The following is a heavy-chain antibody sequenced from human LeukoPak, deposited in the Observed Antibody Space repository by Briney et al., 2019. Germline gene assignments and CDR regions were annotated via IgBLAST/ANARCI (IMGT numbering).Heavy chain of an antibody. Sequence: GGSLRLSCAASGFTFSGYWMTWVRQAPGKGVEWVANIKQDGSEKYYVDSVKGRFTISRDNAKNSLYLQMNSLRAEDTAVYYCTRDNPFGAYWGQGTLVTVSS. V-gene: IGHV3-7*03. D-gene: IGHD3-3*01. J-gene: IGHJ4*02. CDR1: GFTFSGYW. CDR3: TRDNPFGAY. CDR2: IKQDGSEK.